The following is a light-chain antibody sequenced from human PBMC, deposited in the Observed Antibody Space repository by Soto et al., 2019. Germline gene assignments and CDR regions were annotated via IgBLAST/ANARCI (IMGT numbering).Light chain of an antibody. CDR1: QNIYSN. CDR2: RAS. V-gene: IGKV3-15*01. CDR3: QQRNVWPPIT. J-gene: IGKJ5*01. Sequence: MVMTQSPATLSVSPGERATLSCRSSQNIYSNVAWYQQRPGQAPRLLIYRASTRATGIPARFSGSGSGTEFTLTINNLEPEDFAVYYCQQRNVWPPITFGQGTRLEN.